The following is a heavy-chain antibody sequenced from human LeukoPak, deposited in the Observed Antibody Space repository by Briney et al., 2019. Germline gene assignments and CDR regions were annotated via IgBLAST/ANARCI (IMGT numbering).Heavy chain of an antibody. Sequence: ASVKVSCKASGYTFTGYYMHWVRQAPGLGLEWMGWINPNSGGTNYAQKFQGRVTMTRDTSISTAYMELSRLRSDDTAVYYCARVASGYYGSGSYSHYFDYWGQGTLVTVSS. V-gene: IGHV1-2*02. CDR3: ARVASGYYGSGSYSHYFDY. D-gene: IGHD3-10*01. J-gene: IGHJ4*02. CDR1: GYTFTGYY. CDR2: INPNSGGT.